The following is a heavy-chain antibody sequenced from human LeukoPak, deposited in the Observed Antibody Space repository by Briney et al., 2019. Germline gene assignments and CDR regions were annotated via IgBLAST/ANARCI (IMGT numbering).Heavy chain of an antibody. D-gene: IGHD6-13*01. Sequence: SETLSLTCTVSGGSISSYYWSWIRQPPGKGLEWIGYIYYSGSTNYNPSLKSRVTISVDTSKNQFSLKLSSVTAADTAVYYCARARYSSSWACDYWGQGTLVTVSS. V-gene: IGHV4-59*01. CDR1: GGSISSYY. CDR3: ARARYSSSWACDY. CDR2: IYYSGST. J-gene: IGHJ4*02.